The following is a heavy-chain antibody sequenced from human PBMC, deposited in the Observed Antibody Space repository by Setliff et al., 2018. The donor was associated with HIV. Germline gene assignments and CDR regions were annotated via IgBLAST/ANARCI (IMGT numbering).Heavy chain of an antibody. CDR1: GFTFSTYN. Sequence: GSLRLSCAASGFTFSTYNMNWVHQAPGKGLEWVSYISSSSDSIYYADSVRGRFTVSRDNAKNSLYLQMNILRAEDTAVYYCATDVDTATVFWGSHYLDYWGQGTLVTVSS. V-gene: IGHV3-48*04. CDR2: ISSSSDSI. J-gene: IGHJ4*02. D-gene: IGHD5-18*01. CDR3: ATDVDTATVFWGSHYLDY.